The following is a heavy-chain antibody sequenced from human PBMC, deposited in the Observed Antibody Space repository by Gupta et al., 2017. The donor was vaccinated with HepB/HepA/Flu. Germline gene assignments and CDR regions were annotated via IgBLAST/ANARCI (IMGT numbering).Heavy chain of an antibody. CDR3: ARSAYGDYFDY. CDR1: GGSFSCYY. Sequence: QVQLQQWGAGLLKPSETLSLTCAVYGGSFSCYYWSWIRQPPGKGLEWIGEINHSGSTNYNPSLKSRVTISVDTSKNQFSLKLSSVTAADTAVYYCARSAYGDYFDYWGQGTLVTVSS. V-gene: IGHV4-34*01. D-gene: IGHD4-17*01. CDR2: INHSGST. J-gene: IGHJ4*02.